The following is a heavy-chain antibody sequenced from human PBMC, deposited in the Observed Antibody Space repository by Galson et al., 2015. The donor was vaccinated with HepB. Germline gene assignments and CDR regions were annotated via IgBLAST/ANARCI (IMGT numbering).Heavy chain of an antibody. Sequence: SLRLSCAASGFTFSSYVMHWVRQAPGKGLEWVAVISYDGSNKYYADSVKGRFTISRDNSKNTLYLQMNSLRAEDTAVYYCARTAAAGTYWTFDYWGQGTLVTVSS. D-gene: IGHD6-13*01. V-gene: IGHV3-30-3*01. J-gene: IGHJ4*02. CDR3: ARTAAAGTYWTFDY. CDR2: ISYDGSNK. CDR1: GFTFSSYV.